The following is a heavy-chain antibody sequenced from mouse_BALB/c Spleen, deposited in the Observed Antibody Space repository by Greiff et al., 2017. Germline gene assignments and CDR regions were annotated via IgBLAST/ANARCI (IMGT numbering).Heavy chain of an antibody. CDR1: GFTFSSYG. Sequence: EVQGVESGGDLVKPGGSLKLSCAASGFTFSSYGMSWVRQTPDKRLEWVATISSGGSYTYYPDSVKGRFTISRDNAKNTLYLQMSSLKSEDTAMYYCARDQTARATSFAYWGQGTLVTVSA. V-gene: IGHV5-6*01. D-gene: IGHD3-2*01. CDR3: ARDQTARATSFAY. CDR2: ISSGGSYT. J-gene: IGHJ3*01.